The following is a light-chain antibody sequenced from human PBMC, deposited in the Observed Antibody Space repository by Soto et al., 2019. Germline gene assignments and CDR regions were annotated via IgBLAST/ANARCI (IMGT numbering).Light chain of an antibody. CDR1: QSVSSY. J-gene: IGKJ5*01. CDR2: DAS. Sequence: EIVLTQSPATLPLSPGERATLSCRASQSVSSYLAWYQQKPGKAPRLLIYDASNRASGIPARFSGSGSGTEFTLTISSLEPEDFAVYYCQQRSNWPITFGQGTRLEIK. V-gene: IGKV3-11*01. CDR3: QQRSNWPIT.